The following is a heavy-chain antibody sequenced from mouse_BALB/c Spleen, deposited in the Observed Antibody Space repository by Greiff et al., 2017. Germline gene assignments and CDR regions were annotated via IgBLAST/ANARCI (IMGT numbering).Heavy chain of an antibody. CDR2: IDPANGNT. CDR3: AFYDGYSWFAY. V-gene: IGHV14-3*02. CDR1: GFNIKDTY. D-gene: IGHD2-3*01. J-gene: IGHJ3*01. Sequence: VQLKQSGAELVKPGASVKLSCTASGFNIKDTYMHWVKQRPEQGLEWIGRIDPANGNTKYDPKFQGKATITADTSSNTAYLQLSSLTSEDTAVYYYAFYDGYSWFAYWGQGTLVTVSA.